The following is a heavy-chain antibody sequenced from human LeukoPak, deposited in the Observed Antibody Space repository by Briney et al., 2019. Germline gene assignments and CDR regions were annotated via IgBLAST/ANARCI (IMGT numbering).Heavy chain of an antibody. V-gene: IGHV4-39*01. CDR2: IYYTGST. Sequence: PSETLSLTCTVSDGSISSSNYYWGWIRQPPGRGLEWIGSIYYTGSTYYNPSLKSRVTISVDTSENQSSLKLSSVTAADTAIYHCALVAYCSGGSCRPSNYWGQGTLVTVSS. CDR1: DGSISSSNYY. J-gene: IGHJ4*02. CDR3: ALVAYCSGGSCRPSNY. D-gene: IGHD2-15*01.